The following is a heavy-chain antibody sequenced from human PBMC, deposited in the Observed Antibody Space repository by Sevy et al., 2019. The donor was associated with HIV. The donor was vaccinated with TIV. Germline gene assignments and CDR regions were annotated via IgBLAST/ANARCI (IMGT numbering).Heavy chain of an antibody. V-gene: IGHV4-34*01. CDR3: VRDNPGILVTFDY. D-gene: IGHD6-13*01. CDR2: INHSGST. CDR1: GGSFSGYY. Sequence: SETLSLTCAVYGGSFSGYYWSWIRQPPGKGLEWIGEINHSGSTNYNPSLKSRVTISVDTSKTHFSLKLSSVTAADTAVYYCVRDNPGILVTFDYWGQGTLVTVSS. J-gene: IGHJ4*02.